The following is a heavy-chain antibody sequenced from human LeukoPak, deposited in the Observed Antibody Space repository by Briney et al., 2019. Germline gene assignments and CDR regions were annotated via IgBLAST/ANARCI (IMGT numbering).Heavy chain of an antibody. CDR3: AKTKGYSYGYYFDY. D-gene: IGHD5-18*01. CDR1: GFTFSSYA. Sequence: GGSLRLSCAAPGFTFSSYAMHWVRQSLGKGLEWVAVMSYDGFNKYYADSVKGRFTISRDNSKNTLYLQMNSLRAEDTAVYYCAKTKGYSYGYYFDYWGQGTLVTVSS. CDR2: MSYDGFNK. V-gene: IGHV3-30*18. J-gene: IGHJ4*02.